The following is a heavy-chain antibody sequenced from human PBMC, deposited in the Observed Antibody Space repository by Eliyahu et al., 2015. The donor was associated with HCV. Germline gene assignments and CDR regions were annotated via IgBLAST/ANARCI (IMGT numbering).Heavy chain of an antibody. D-gene: IGHD6-13*01. V-gene: IGHV3-48*04. CDR2: ISSSSSTI. Sequence: EVQLVESGGGLVQPGGSLXLSCAASGFTFSSYSMNWVRQAPGKGLEWVSYISSSSSTIYYADSVKGRFTISRDNAKNSLYLQMNSLRAEDTAVYYCARDGTFTGYSSSWYEYYFDYWGQGTLVTGSS. CDR3: ARDGTFTGYSSSWYEYYFDY. J-gene: IGHJ4*02. CDR1: GFTFSSYS.